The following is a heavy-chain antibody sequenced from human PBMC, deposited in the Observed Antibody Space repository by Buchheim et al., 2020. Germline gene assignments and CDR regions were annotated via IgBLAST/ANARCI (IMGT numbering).Heavy chain of an antibody. CDR3: ARGRDSGLHWYVDL. CDR1: GFAFSTYA. D-gene: IGHD3-10*01. CDR2: LGTSNIYI. V-gene: IGHV3-21*01. Sequence: EVQLVESGGGLVKPGGSLRLSCAASGFAFSTYAMDWVRQAPGKGLEWVSSLGTSNIYIYYADSVKGRFSISRDNAKDSLYLHMNSLRAEDTAVYYCARGRDSGLHWYVDLWGRGT. J-gene: IGHJ2*01.